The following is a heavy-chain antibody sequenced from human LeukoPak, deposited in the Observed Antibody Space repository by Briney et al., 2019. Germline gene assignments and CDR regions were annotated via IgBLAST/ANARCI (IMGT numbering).Heavy chain of an antibody. Sequence: PGGSLRLSCAASGFTVSTNYMSWVRQAPGKGLEWVSVLYTGGSTYYTDSVKGRFTISRDSSKNTPYLQMNSLRAEDTAVYYCANNRGYYDSSGYYYENWGQGTLVTVSS. V-gene: IGHV3-66*01. CDR2: LYTGGST. D-gene: IGHD3-22*01. CDR1: GFTVSTNY. CDR3: ANNRGYYDSSGYYYEN. J-gene: IGHJ4*01.